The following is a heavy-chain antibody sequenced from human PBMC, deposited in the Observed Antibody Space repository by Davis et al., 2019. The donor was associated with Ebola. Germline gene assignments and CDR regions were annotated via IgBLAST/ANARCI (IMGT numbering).Heavy chain of an antibody. CDR3: ARSNYGSGSYDS. J-gene: IGHJ5*01. D-gene: IGHD3-10*01. CDR1: GGSISSCY. Sequence: MPSETLSLTCTVSGGSISSCYWSWIRQPPGKGLEWIGYIHYSGDTKSNPSLKSRVTISVDTSKNQFSLKLNSVTAADTAVFYCARSNYGSGSYDSWGQGALVTVSS. V-gene: IGHV4-59*01. CDR2: IHYSGDT.